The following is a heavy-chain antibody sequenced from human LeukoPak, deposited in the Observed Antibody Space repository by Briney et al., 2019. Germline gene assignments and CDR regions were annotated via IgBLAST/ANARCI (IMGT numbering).Heavy chain of an antibody. CDR2: ISYDGSNK. Sequence: GSLRLSCAASGFTFSSYAMHWGRRAPGKGVGGGAVISYDGSNKYYTDSVKGRFTISRDNSKNTLYLQMNSLRAEDTAVYYCARAKNSSWLALFDPWGQGTLVTVSS. CDR3: ARAKNSSWLALFDP. J-gene: IGHJ5*02. V-gene: IGHV3-30-3*01. D-gene: IGHD6-13*01. CDR1: GFTFSSYA.